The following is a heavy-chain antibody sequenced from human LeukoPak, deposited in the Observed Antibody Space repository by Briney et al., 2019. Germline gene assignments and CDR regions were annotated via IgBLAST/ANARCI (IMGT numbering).Heavy chain of an antibody. V-gene: IGHV4-34*01. CDR2: INHSGST. D-gene: IGHD4-23*01. CDR3: ARGRGTYGGRVDY. J-gene: IGHJ4*02. CDR1: GGSFSGYY. Sequence: PSETLSLTCAVYGGSFSGYYWSWIRQPPGKGLEWIGEINHSGSTNYNPSLKSRVTISVDTSKNQFSLKLSSVTAADTAVYYCARGRGTYGGRVDYWGQGTLVTVSS.